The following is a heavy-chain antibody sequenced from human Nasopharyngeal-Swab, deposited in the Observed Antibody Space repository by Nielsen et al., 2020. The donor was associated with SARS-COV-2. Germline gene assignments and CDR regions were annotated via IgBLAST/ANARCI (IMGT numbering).Heavy chain of an antibody. CDR3: AKVLWFGELYY. J-gene: IGHJ4*02. D-gene: IGHD3-10*01. V-gene: IGHV4-4*02. Sequence: SETLSLTCAASGGSISSSNWWSWVRQPPGKGLEWIGEIYHSGSTNYNPSLKSRVTISVDKSKNQFSLKLSSVTAADTAVYYCAKVLWFGELYYWGQGTLVTVSS. CDR2: IYHSGST. CDR1: GGSISSSNW.